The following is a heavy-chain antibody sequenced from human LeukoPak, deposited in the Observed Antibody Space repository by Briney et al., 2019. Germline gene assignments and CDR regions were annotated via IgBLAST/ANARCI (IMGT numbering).Heavy chain of an antibody. CDR3: ARRGYYYGSGSYYIDAFDI. J-gene: IGHJ3*02. Sequence: ASVKVSCKASGYTFTGYYIHWVRQAPGQGLEWMAWINPNRGDTNYVQKFQDRVTMTRDTSISTAYMELSRLRSDDTAVYYCARRGYYYGSGSYYIDAFDIWGQGTMVTVSS. CDR2: INPNRGDT. V-gene: IGHV1-2*02. D-gene: IGHD3-10*01. CDR1: GYTFTGYY.